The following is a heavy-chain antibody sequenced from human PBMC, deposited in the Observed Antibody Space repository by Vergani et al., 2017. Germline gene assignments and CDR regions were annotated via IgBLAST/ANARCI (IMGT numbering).Heavy chain of an antibody. CDR2: IKQDGIEQ. CDR1: GFTFSSYW. CDR3: ARVSRWAAGNAFDI. Sequence: EVQLVESGGGLVQPGGSLRLSCAASGFTFSSYWMSWVRQAPGKGLEWVANIKQDGIEQYYVDSVKGRFTISRDNAKNSLYLQMNSLRAEDTAVYYCARVSRWAAGNAFDIWGQGTMVTGSS. V-gene: IGHV3-7*01. D-gene: IGHD6-13*01. J-gene: IGHJ3*02.